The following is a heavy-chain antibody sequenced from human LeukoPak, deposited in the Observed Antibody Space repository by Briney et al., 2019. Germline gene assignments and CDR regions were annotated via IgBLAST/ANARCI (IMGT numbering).Heavy chain of an antibody. D-gene: IGHD1-26*01. Sequence: SETLSLTCTVSGGSISSYYGSWIRQPPGKGLEWIGYIYYSGSTNYNPSLKSRVTISVDTSKNQFSLKLSSVTAADTAVYYCARVLSGSYHQIDYWGQGTLVTVSS. CDR2: IYYSGST. CDR3: ARVLSGSYHQIDY. J-gene: IGHJ4*02. CDR1: GGSISSYY. V-gene: IGHV4-59*01.